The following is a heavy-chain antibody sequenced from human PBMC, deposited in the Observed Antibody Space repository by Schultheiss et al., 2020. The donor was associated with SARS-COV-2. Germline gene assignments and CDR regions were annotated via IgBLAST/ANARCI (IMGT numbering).Heavy chain of an antibody. CDR1: GGSFSGYY. CDR2: IYYSGNT. J-gene: IGHJ4*02. CDR3: ASSNAVAGTRIFDY. V-gene: IGHV4-34*01. D-gene: IGHD6-19*01. Sequence: SETLSLTCAVYGGSFSGYYWGWIRQPPGMGLEWIGTIYYSGNTYYNPSLKSRVTISVDTSKNQFSLKLSSVAAADTAVYYCASSNAVAGTRIFDYWAQGTPVTVSS.